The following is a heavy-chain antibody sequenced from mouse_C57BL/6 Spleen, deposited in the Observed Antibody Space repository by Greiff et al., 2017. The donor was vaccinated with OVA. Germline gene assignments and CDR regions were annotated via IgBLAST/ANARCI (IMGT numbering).Heavy chain of an antibody. CDR1: GFNIKDDY. Sequence: EVQLQQSGAELVRPGASVKLSCTASGFNIKDDYMHWVKQRPEQGLEWIGWIDPENGDTEYASKFQGKATITADTSSNTAYLQLSSLTSEDTAVYYCTITTVGTYWGQGTTLTVSS. CDR2: IDPENGDT. J-gene: IGHJ2*01. CDR3: TITTVGTY. D-gene: IGHD1-1*01. V-gene: IGHV14-4*01.